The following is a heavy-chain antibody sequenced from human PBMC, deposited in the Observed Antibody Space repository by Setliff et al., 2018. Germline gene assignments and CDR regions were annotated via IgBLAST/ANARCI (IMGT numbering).Heavy chain of an antibody. V-gene: IGHV3-23*01. Sequence: PGGSLRLSCEASGFTFSGYSMNWVRQAPGKGLEWVSTISGSGGNTYYADSVQGRFTISRDSSKNTVTLQMSSLRAEDTAVYYCVKTHWDTWIRGAFDIWGQGTMVTVSS. CDR3: VKTHWDTWIRGAFDI. CDR2: ISGSGGNT. D-gene: IGHD3-10*01. CDR1: GFTFSGYS. J-gene: IGHJ3*02.